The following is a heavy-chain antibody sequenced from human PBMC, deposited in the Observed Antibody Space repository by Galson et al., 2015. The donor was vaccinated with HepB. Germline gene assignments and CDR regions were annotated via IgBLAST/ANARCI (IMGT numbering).Heavy chain of an antibody. CDR1: GFPFDTYA. CDR2: ISKSRTYI. J-gene: IGHJ6*02. Sequence: SLRLSCAASGFPFDTYAMNWVRQTPGKGLEWLSTISKSRTYIYHADSVKGRFTISRDDARNSLYLQMDSLTVKDTAVYFCARGRNCGGNCYSYAMDVWGRGTMVTVS. D-gene: IGHD2-21*01. V-gene: IGHV3-21*01. CDR3: ARGRNCGGNCYSYAMDV.